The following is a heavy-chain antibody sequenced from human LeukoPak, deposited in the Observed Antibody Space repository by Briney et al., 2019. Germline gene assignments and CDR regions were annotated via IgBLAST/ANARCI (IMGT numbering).Heavy chain of an antibody. CDR3: AKDLLAGYGVAHDAFDI. Sequence: PGGSLRLSCAASGFTFSSYAMSWVRQARGKWLEWVSAISGSGGSTYYADSVKGRFTISRDNSKNTLYLQMNSLRAEDTAVYYCAKDLLAGYGVAHDAFDIWGQGTMVTVSS. CDR1: GFTFSSYA. V-gene: IGHV3-23*01. CDR2: ISGSGGST. J-gene: IGHJ3*02. D-gene: IGHD4-17*01.